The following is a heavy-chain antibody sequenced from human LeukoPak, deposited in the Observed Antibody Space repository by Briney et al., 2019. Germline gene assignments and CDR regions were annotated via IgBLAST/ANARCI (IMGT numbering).Heavy chain of an antibody. CDR3: ARGRSGRMVRGVIDY. CDR2: INHSGST. V-gene: IGHV4-34*01. J-gene: IGHJ4*02. D-gene: IGHD3-10*01. Sequence: SETLSLTCAVCGGSFSGYYWSWIRQPPGKGLEWIGEINHSGSTNYNPSLKSRVTISVDTSKNQFSLKLSSVTAADTAVYYCARGRSGRMVRGVIDYWGQGTLVTVSS. CDR1: GGSFSGYY.